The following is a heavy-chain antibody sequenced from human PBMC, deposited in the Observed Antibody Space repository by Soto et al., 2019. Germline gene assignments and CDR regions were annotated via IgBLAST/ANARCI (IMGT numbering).Heavy chain of an antibody. CDR1: GGSISSGGYY. D-gene: IGHD6-19*01. V-gene: IGHV4-31*03. CDR3: ARARSPSSPFDY. CDR2: IYYSGST. J-gene: IGHJ4*02. Sequence: QVQLQESGPGLVKPSQTLSLTCTVSGGSISSGGYYWSWIRQHPGKGLEWIGYIYYSGSTYYNPSLKSRVTRSLDTSQNQLSLKLSSGTAADTAVYYCARARSPSSPFDYWGQGTLVTVSS.